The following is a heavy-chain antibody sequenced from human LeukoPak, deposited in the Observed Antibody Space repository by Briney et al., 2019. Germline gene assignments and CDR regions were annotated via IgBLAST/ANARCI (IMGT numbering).Heavy chain of an antibody. Sequence: GGSLRLSCAASGFTFSSYAMSWVRQAPGKGLEWVSAISGSGGSTYYADSVKGRFTISRDNAKNSLYLQMNSLRAEDTAVYYCARARCSSTSCSDYYYYGMDVWGQGTTVTVSS. CDR2: ISGSGGST. CDR1: GFTFSSYA. CDR3: ARARCSSTSCSDYYYYGMDV. V-gene: IGHV3-23*01. J-gene: IGHJ6*02. D-gene: IGHD2-2*01.